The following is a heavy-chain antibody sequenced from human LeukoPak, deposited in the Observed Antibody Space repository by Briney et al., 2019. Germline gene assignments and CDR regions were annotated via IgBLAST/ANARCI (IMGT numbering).Heavy chain of an antibody. V-gene: IGHV3-33*01. Sequence: GASLRLACGTSGFTFRNYGMHWVRQAPGKGLDWVAVIWYDESKKYYADCVKGRFTSSRDIYKNSVYVQMKSLRAEDTAVYYCARDDCSTTICLAYWGQGTLVSVSS. CDR2: IWYDESKK. J-gene: IGHJ4*02. CDR1: GFTFRNYG. CDR3: ARDDCSTTICLAY. D-gene: IGHD2-2*01.